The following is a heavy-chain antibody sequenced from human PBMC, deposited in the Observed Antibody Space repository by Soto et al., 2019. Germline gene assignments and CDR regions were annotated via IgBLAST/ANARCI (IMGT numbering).Heavy chain of an antibody. CDR1: GYIFTSYW. J-gene: IGHJ6*02. CDR2: IYPGDSDT. V-gene: IGHV5-51*01. CDR3: ARHREAIHGMDV. D-gene: IGHD3-3*01. Sequence: RESLKISLQGSGYIFTSYWIVWVRQMPGKGLEWIGIIYPGDSDTRYSPSFQGQVTISADKSISTAYLQWSSLKASDTAMYYCARHREAIHGMDVSGQGTTVTVSS.